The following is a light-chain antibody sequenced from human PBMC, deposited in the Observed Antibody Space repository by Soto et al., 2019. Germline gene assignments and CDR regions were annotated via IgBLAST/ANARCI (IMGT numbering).Light chain of an antibody. J-gene: IGKJ1*01. CDR2: KAS. Sequence: DIQMTQSPSTLSASVGDRVTITCRASQSISSWLAWYQQKPGKAPKLLIYKASSLESGVPSRFSGSGSGTEFTLTISSLQPDDFATYYCQQYNSSTGTFGQGTKV. CDR3: QQYNSSTGT. CDR1: QSISSW. V-gene: IGKV1-5*03.